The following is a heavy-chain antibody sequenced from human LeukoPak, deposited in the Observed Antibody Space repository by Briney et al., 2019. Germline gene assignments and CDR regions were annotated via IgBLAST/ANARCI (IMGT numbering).Heavy chain of an antibody. CDR2: INPNSGGT. V-gene: IGHV1-2*02. D-gene: IGHD3-22*01. CDR3: ARDVYDSSGYNFDY. CDR1: GYTFTGYY. Sequence: ASVKVSCKASGYTFTGYYMHWVRQAPGQGLEWMGWINPNSGGTNYAQKFQGRVTMTRDTSISTAYMELSRLRSDDTAVYYCARDVYDSSGYNFDYWGQGTLVTVSS. J-gene: IGHJ4*02.